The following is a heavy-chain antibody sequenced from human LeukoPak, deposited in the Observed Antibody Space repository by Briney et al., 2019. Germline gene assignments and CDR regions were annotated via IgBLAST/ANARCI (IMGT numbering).Heavy chain of an antibody. D-gene: IGHD4-17*01. Sequence: GRSLRLSCVASGFTFSTYSINWVRQAPGKGLEWVSSIRSSSSYIYYADSVKGRFTISRDNAKNSLYLQMNSLRAEDTAVYYCARDFYGDYYFDYWGQGTLVTVSS. CDR2: IRSSSSYI. CDR3: ARDFYGDYYFDY. J-gene: IGHJ4*02. V-gene: IGHV3-21*01. CDR1: GFTFSTYS.